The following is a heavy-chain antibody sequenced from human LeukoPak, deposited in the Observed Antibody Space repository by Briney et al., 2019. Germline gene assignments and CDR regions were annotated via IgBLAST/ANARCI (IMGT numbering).Heavy chain of an antibody. J-gene: IGHJ4*02. V-gene: IGHV4-59*13. CDR2: IYYSGST. CDR1: GGSISSYY. CDR3: ARGRIAVDGTQGPLFDD. Sequence: SDTLSHTCTVSGGSISSYYWSWIRQPPGKGLEWIGYIYYSGSTNYNPSLKSRVTISVDTSKNQFSLKLSSVTAADTAVYYCARGRIAVDGTQGPLFDDWGQGTLVTVSS. D-gene: IGHD6-19*01.